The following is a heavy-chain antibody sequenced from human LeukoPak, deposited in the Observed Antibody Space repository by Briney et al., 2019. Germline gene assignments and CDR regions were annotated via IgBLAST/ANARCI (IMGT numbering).Heavy chain of an antibody. CDR1: GFTFSNYA. CDR2: ISYDGNKK. J-gene: IGHJ4*02. V-gene: IGHV3-30-3*01. D-gene: IGHD5-18*01. Sequence: GGSLRLSCAVSGFTFSNYAMHWVRQAPGKGLEWVTIISYDGNKKYDADSVKGRFTVSRDDAKNTLYLQVNSLRAEDTAVYFCARGGSDTAMAHDYWGQGTLVTVSS. CDR3: ARGGSDTAMAHDY.